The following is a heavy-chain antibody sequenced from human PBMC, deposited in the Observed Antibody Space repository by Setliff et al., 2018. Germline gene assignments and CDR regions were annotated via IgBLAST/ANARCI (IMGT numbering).Heavy chain of an antibody. J-gene: IGHJ5*02. D-gene: IGHD3-3*02. V-gene: IGHV1-18*01. CDR1: GYTFTNYG. CDR2: INNYSFKT. Sequence: ASVKVSCKTSGYTFTNYGITWVRQAPGQGLEWMGWINNYSFKTNYPQKFLGRVTVTTDTSTGTAYTELGSLRSEDTALYYCARGRHRFSIRSNWFDPWGQGTLVTVSS. CDR3: ARGRHRFSIRSNWFDP.